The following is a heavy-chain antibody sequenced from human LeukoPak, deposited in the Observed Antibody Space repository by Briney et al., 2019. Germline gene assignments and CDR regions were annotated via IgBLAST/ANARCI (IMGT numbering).Heavy chain of an antibody. V-gene: IGHV4-39*07. CDR3: ARARDYYDSSGYPLT. J-gene: IGHJ4*02. D-gene: IGHD3-22*01. Sequence: SETLSLTCTVSGGSISSSSYYWGWIRQPPGKGLEWIVSIYYSGSTYYNPSLKSRVTISVDTSKNQFSLKLSSVTAADTAVYYCARARDYYDSSGYPLTWGQGTLVTVSS. CDR1: GGSISSSSYY. CDR2: IYYSGST.